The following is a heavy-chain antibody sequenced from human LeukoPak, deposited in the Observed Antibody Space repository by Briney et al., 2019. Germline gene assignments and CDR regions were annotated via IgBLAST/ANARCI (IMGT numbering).Heavy chain of an antibody. V-gene: IGHV3-23*01. CDR3: AKDQSRVGASDPFDY. CDR1: GFTFSSCA. CDR2: ISGSGATS. Sequence: GGSLRLSCAASGFTFSSCAMTWVRQAPGKGLEWVSSISGSGATSYYADSVKGRFTISRDNSNNTVYLQMNSLRAEDTAVYYCAKDQSRVGASDPFDYWGQGMQVGVSS. J-gene: IGHJ4*02. D-gene: IGHD1-26*01.